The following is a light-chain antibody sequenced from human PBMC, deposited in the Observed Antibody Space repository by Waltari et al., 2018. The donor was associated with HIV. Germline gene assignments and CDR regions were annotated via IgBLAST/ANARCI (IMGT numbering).Light chain of an antibody. CDR2: DAS. V-gene: IGKV3-11*01. J-gene: IGKJ1*01. CDR1: QPVAIY. CDR3: QQRSDWLWT. Sequence: EIVLTQSPAPLSLSPGERATLSCRASQPVAIYLNWYQQKAGQAPRLLIYDASNRAAGIPARFSGSGSGTDFTLTISSLDPEDFAVYYCQQRSDWLWTFGQGTKVEIK.